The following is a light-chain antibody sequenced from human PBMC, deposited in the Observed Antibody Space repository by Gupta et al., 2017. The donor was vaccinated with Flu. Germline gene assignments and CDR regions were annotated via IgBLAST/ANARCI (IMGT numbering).Light chain of an antibody. CDR1: QNVSYSSNNKNY. Sequence: SLGARATINCKSSQNVSYSSNNKNYLAWYQQKPGQPPKLLIYWASTRESGVPDRFSGSGSGTDFTLTISSLQAEDVAVYYCQQYDSSPRTFGQGTKVEIK. CDR2: WAS. V-gene: IGKV4-1*01. CDR3: QQYDSSPRT. J-gene: IGKJ1*01.